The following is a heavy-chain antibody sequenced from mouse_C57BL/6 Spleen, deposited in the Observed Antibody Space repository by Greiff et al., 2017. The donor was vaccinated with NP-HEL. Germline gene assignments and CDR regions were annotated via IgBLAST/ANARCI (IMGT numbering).Heavy chain of an antibody. CDR2: INYDGSST. CDR3: ARVLYYGNYDYAMDY. D-gene: IGHD2-1*01. V-gene: IGHV5-16*01. J-gene: IGHJ4*01. CDR1: GFTFSDYY. Sequence: EVKVVESEGGLVQPGSSMKLSCTASGFTFSDYYMAWVRQVPEKGLEWVANINYDGSSTYYLDSLKSRFIISRDNAKNILYLQMSSLKSEDTATYYCARVLYYGNYDYAMDYWGQGTSVTVSS.